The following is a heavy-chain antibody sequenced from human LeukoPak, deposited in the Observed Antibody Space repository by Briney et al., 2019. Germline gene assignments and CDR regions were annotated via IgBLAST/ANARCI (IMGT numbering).Heavy chain of an antibody. CDR1: GFTFNTYS. D-gene: IGHD3-10*01. Sequence: GGSLRLSCAASGFTFNTYSMNWVRQAPGKGLEWVSSISGTSSYIYYADSVKGRFTISRDNAKNSLYLQMNSLRAEDTAVYYCSRSSMVRGIMDDYYGMDVWGKGTTVTVSS. J-gene: IGHJ6*04. CDR3: SRSSMVRGIMDDYYGMDV. CDR2: ISGTSSYI. V-gene: IGHV3-21*01.